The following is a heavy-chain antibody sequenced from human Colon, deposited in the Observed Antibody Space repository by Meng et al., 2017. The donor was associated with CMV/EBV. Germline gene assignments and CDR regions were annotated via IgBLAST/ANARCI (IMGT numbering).Heavy chain of an antibody. Sequence: GSLRLSCTVSGGSNSSYYWSWIRQPPGKGLEWIGYIYYSGSTNYNPSLKSRVTISVDTSKNQFSLKLSSVTAADTAVYYCARPSSGSYNYGMDVWGQGTTVTVSS. CDR2: IYYSGST. V-gene: IGHV4-59*01. J-gene: IGHJ6*02. CDR1: GGSNSSYY. CDR3: ARPSSGSYNYGMDV. D-gene: IGHD1-26*01.